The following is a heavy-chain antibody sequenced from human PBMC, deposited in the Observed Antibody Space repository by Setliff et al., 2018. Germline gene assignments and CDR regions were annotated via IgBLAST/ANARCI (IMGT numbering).Heavy chain of an antibody. CDR3: ARAPRYFDSTGSYFDG. Sequence: SETLSLTCTVSGASVSGNSYYWGWIRQPPGKGLEWTASTYFSGSTYYNPSLKSRVTISIDKSKNQFSLKMTSVTAADTAVYYCARAPRYFDSTGSYFDGWGQGTLVTVSS. D-gene: IGHD3-22*01. J-gene: IGHJ4*02. CDR1: GASVSGNSYY. V-gene: IGHV4-39*07. CDR2: TYFSGST.